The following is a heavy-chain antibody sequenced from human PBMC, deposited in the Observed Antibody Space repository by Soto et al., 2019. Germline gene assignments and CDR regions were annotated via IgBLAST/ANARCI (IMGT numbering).Heavy chain of an antibody. CDR2: IYYSGST. Sequence: SETLSVTCTVSCGSISSDYWSWIRQPPGKGLEWIGYIYYSGSTNYNPSLKSRVTISVDTSKNQFSLKLSSVTAADTAVYYCTRRAGAASVIWGQGTMVTVSS. CDR3: TRRAGAASVI. J-gene: IGHJ3*02. V-gene: IGHV4-59*08. CDR1: CGSISSDY.